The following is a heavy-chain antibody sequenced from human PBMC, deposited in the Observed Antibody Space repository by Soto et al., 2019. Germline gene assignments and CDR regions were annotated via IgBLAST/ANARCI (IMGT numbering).Heavy chain of an antibody. CDR3: ARGAPFDY. J-gene: IGHJ4*02. D-gene: IGHD3-16*01. Sequence: EVQLVESGGGLVQPGGSLRLCCAASGFTFSSYTMHWVRQAPGKGLEYVSAISSNGGSTYYANSVKGRFTISRDNSKNTLYLQMGSLSAEDMAVYSCARGAPFDYWGQGTLVTVSS. CDR1: GFTFSSYT. CDR2: ISSNGGST. V-gene: IGHV3-64*01.